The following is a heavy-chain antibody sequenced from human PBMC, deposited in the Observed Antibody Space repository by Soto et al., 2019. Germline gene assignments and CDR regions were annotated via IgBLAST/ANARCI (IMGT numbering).Heavy chain of an antibody. J-gene: IGHJ6*02. Sequence: GGSLRLSCAASGFTFSSYAMSWVRQAQGKGMEWVSAISGSGGSTYYADSVKSRFTISRDKSKNTLYVQMNSLRAEDTAVYYCAKGFNFYSPGTGYYYYGMDVWGQGTTVTVSS. D-gene: IGHD2-21*01. V-gene: IGHV3-23*01. CDR3: AKGFNFYSPGTGYYYYGMDV. CDR2: ISGSGGST. CDR1: GFTFSSYA.